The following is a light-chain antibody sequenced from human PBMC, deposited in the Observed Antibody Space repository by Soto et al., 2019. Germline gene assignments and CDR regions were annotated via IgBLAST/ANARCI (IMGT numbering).Light chain of an antibody. CDR3: QQYHNWPQT. V-gene: IGKV3-15*01. Sequence: EIVMTQTPATLSVSPGERATLSCRASQSVSRNLAWYRQKPGQAPRLLIYGASTRATGIPARFSGSGSGTEFTLTISSLQSEDFAVYYCQQYHNWPQTFGQGTKVEIK. CDR2: GAS. CDR1: QSVSRN. J-gene: IGKJ1*01.